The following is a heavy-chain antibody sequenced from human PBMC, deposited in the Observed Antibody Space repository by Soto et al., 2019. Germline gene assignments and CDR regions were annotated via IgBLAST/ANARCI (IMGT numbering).Heavy chain of an antibody. CDR3: ARIGGYHGPLDY. Sequence: SETLSLTCSVSGVSISSYFWSWIRQPPGRGLEWIGYTYHRGSTNYSPSLKSRVAISLDTSNNQFSLKVNSVTAADTAVYYCARIGGYHGPLDYWGQGTLVTVSS. CDR1: GVSISSYF. V-gene: IGHV4-59*01. CDR2: TYHRGST. D-gene: IGHD3-16*02. J-gene: IGHJ4*02.